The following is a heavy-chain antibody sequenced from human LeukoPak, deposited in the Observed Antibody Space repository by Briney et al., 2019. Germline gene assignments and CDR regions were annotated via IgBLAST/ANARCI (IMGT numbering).Heavy chain of an antibody. V-gene: IGHV3-30*18. D-gene: IGHD5-18*01. CDR2: ISNDGSKK. CDR1: GFTFSSYG. J-gene: IGHJ4*02. Sequence: GGSLRLSCAASGFTFSSYGMHWVRQAPGKGLEWVAVISNDGSKKYYADSVKGRFTISRDNSKNALSLQVSSLRAEDTAVYYCAKDRYSYAFEYSDSWGQGTLVTVSS. CDR3: AKDRYSYAFEYSDS.